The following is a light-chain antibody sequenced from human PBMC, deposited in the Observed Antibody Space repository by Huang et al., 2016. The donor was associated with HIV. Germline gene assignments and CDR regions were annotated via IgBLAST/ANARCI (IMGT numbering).Light chain of an antibody. V-gene: IGKV2-28*01. CDR2: SGS. CDR3: MQSLQTPGT. Sequence: DIVMIQSPLSLSVTPGEAASISCRSSQSLLHGNGYNYLEWYLQKPGQSPQLLIYSGSDRAPGVPARFSVSGSGTDFSLTISSVEAEDIGIYYCMQSLQTPGTFGQGTRLDIK. J-gene: IGKJ5*01. CDR1: QSLLHGNGYNY.